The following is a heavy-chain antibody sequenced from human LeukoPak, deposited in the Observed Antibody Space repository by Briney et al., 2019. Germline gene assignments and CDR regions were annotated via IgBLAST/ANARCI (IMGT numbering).Heavy chain of an antibody. J-gene: IGHJ4*02. Sequence: GSLRLSCTGSGFPFNMFAMNWVRQAPGQGLEWVSGLSRGGGSTNYADSVKGRFTISRDTSKSMVFLQMNDLRPEDTAVYYCAKEQRIRHCSEGVCMEGYYFDYWGQGSLVTASS. V-gene: IGHV3-23*01. CDR3: AKEQRIRHCSEGVCMEGYYFDY. D-gene: IGHD2-8*01. CDR1: GFPFNMFA. CDR2: LSRGGGST.